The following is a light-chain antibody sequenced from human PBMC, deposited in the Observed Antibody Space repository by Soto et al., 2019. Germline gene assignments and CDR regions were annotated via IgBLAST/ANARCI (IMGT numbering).Light chain of an antibody. CDR2: GAS. V-gene: IGKV3-20*01. J-gene: IGKJ1*01. CDR3: QHYGSSPGT. CDR1: QSVSSSY. Sequence: ESVLTQSPGTLSLSPGERATLSCRASQSVSSSYLAWYQQKPGQAPRLLIYGASSRATGIPDRFSGSGSGTDLTLTISRLEPEDFAVYYCQHYGSSPGTFGHGKKVELQ.